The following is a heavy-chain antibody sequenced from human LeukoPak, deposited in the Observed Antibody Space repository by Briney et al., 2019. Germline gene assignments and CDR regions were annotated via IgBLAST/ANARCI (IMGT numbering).Heavy chain of an antibody. J-gene: IGHJ4*02. CDR2: IYTSGST. V-gene: IGHV4-4*07. Sequence: PSETLSLTCTVSGGSISSYYWSWIRQPAGKGLEWIGRIYTSGSTNYNPSLKSRVTMSVDTFKNQFSLKLSSVTAADTAVYYCASLYCSSTSCYGGYFDYWGQGTLVTVSS. D-gene: IGHD2-2*01. CDR1: GGSISSYY. CDR3: ASLYCSSTSCYGGYFDY.